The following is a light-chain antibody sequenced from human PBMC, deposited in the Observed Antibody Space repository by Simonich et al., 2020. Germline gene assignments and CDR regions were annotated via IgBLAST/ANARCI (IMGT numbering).Light chain of an antibody. J-gene: IGKJ2*01. V-gene: IGKV4-1*01. Sequence: DIVMTQSPDSLAVSLGERATIHYKSSQSVLYSSNNKNYLAWYQQKPGQPPKLLIYWASTRESGVPDRFIGSGSGTDFTLTISSLQAEDVAVYYCQQYYSTPYTFGQGTKLEIK. CDR2: WAS. CDR1: QSVLYSSNNKNY. CDR3: QQYYSTPYT.